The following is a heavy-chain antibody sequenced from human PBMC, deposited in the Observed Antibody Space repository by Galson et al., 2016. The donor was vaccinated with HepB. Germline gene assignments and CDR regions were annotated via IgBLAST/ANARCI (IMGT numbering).Heavy chain of an antibody. V-gene: IGHV5-51*01. D-gene: IGHD2-21*01. CDR1: AYTFRNYW. J-gene: IGHJ5*02. CDR2: IYPGGSDT. Sequence: QSGAEVKKPGESLKISCKGSAYTFRNYWIGWVRQMPGKGLEWMGIIYPGGSDTRYSPSFQGRVTFSVNKSISTAYLQWTRLKGSDTASNYCARQECGGDCYLDPWGQGTLVTLSS. CDR3: ARQECGGDCYLDP.